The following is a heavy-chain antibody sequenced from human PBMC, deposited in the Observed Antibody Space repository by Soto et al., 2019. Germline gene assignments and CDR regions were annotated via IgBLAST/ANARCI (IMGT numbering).Heavy chain of an antibody. J-gene: IGHJ6*02. CDR2: ISPTGEQR. CDR1: RFTFRNYG. CDR3: AKRDGLGRYRDFNPYYGMDI. V-gene: IGHV3-23*01. D-gene: IGHD3-10*01. Sequence: GGSLRLSCAASRFTFRNYGMSWVRQGPGKGLVWVSGISPTGEQRFYVDSVKGRFFISRDNSQNTLSLEMSNLRADDTAVYYCAKRDGLGRYRDFNPYYGMDIWGQGTSVTVSS.